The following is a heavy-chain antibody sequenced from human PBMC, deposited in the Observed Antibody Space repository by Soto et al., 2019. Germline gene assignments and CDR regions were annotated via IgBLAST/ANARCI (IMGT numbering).Heavy chain of an antibody. CDR2: IKSKTDGGTT. CDR1: GFTFSNYA. D-gene: IGHD5-12*01. Sequence: SLRLSCAASGFTFSNYAVTWVRQAPGKGLEWVGRIKSKTDGGTTDYAAPVKGRFTISRDDSKNTLYLQMNSLKTEDTAVYYCTTEARGYSGYVIPNWYVPYYYYGMDVWGQGTTVTVSS. CDR3: TTEARGYSGYVIPNWYVPYYYYGMDV. V-gene: IGHV3-15*01. J-gene: IGHJ6*02.